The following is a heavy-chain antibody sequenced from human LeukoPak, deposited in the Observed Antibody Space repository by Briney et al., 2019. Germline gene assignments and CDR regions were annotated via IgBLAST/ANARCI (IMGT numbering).Heavy chain of an antibody. V-gene: IGHV4-34*01. CDR1: GGSFSGYY. CDR3: ARGPYCSGGSCYWGYFDY. D-gene: IGHD2-15*01. CDR2: INHSGST. Sequence: KPSETLSFTCAVYGGSFSGYYWSWIRQPPGKGLEWIGEINHSGSTNYNPSLKSRVTISVDTSKNQFSLKLSSVTAADTAVYYCARGPYCSGGSCYWGYFDYWGQGTLVTVSS. J-gene: IGHJ4*02.